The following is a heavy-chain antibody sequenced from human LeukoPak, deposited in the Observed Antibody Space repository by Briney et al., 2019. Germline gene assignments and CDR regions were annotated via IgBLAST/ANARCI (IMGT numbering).Heavy chain of an antibody. V-gene: IGHV4-59*08. CDR2: VYYTGST. J-gene: IGHJ4*02. D-gene: IGHD3-16*01. Sequence: PSETLSLTCAVYGGSFSGYYWSWIRQPPGKGLEWIGYVYYTGSTNYNPSLESRVTISVDTSKNHFSLKMSSVTAADTAVYYCARQGQAGLISVTCFDCWGQGTLVTVSS. CDR1: GGSFSGYY. CDR3: ARQGQAGLISVTCFDC.